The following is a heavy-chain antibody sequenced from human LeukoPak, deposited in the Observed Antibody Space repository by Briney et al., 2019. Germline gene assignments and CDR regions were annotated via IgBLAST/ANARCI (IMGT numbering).Heavy chain of an antibody. D-gene: IGHD2/OR15-2a*01. V-gene: IGHV3-30*03. CDR2: ISYDGSNK. CDR1: GFTFSRYG. J-gene: IGHJ4*02. Sequence: PGRSLRLSCAASGFTFSRYGMHWVRQAPGKGLEWVAVISYDGSNKYYADSVKGRFTISRDNSKNTLYLQMDSLRAEDTAVYYCARERVTTTSFDYWGQGVLVTVSS. CDR3: ARERVTTTSFDY.